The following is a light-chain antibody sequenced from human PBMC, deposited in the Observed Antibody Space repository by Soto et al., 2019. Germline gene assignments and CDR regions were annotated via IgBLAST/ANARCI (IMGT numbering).Light chain of an antibody. CDR3: QQSFTTPS. CDR1: QTVSSY. J-gene: IGKJ5*01. V-gene: IGKV1-39*01. Sequence: DIQMTQSPSSPSASVGDRVNITCRASQTVSSYLNWYQQKPGTVPKLLIYATSNLQSGVPSRFSGRGFGTDFTLTISSLQPEDFATYYCQQSFTTPSFGQGTRLEIK. CDR2: ATS.